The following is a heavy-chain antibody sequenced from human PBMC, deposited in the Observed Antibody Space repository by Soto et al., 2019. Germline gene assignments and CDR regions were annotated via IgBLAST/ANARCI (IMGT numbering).Heavy chain of an antibody. V-gene: IGHV4-31*03. CDR3: ASDRNSYGYIDY. J-gene: IGHJ4*02. CDR2: IYYSGST. CDR1: GGSISSGGYY. Sequence: SETLSLTCTVSGGSISSGGYYWSWIRQHPGKGLEWIGYIYYSGSTYYNPSLKSRVTISVDTSKNQFSLKLSSVTAADTAVYYCASDRNSYGYIDYWGQGTLVTVSS. D-gene: IGHD5-18*01.